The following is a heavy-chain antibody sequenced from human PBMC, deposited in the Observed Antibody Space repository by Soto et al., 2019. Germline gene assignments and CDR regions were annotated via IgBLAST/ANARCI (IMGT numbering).Heavy chain of an antibody. V-gene: IGHV4-34*01. CDR3: ARVEKMGQQLVPSYFDY. CDR2: INHSGST. Sequence: SETLSLTCAVYGGSFSGYYWSWIRQPPGKGLEWIGEINHSGSTNYNPSLKSRVTISVDTSKNQFSLKLSSVTAADTAVYYCARVEKMGQQLVPSYFDYWGQGTLVTVSS. J-gene: IGHJ4*02. D-gene: IGHD6-13*01. CDR1: GGSFSGYY.